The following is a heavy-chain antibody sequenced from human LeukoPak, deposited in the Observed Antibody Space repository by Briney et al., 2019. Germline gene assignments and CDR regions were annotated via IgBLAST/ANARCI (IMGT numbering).Heavy chain of an antibody. J-gene: IGHJ5*01. Sequence: GGSLRLSCAGSGFTFRDYAMSWVRQAPGQGLEWVSTIAGGGDSTYYADSVKGRFAISRDNSKNTLYLQMNSLRAEDTAIYYCATHGRSGFLDSWGQGTLVTVSS. D-gene: IGHD3-22*01. CDR2: IAGGGDST. CDR1: GFTFRDYA. V-gene: IGHV3-23*01. CDR3: ATHGRSGFLDS.